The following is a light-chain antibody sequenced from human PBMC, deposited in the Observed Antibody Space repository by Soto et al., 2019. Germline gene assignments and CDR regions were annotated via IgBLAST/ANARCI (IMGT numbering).Light chain of an antibody. CDR2: DVS. CDR1: SSDVGGYNY. CDR3: CSYAGSYTPLYV. V-gene: IGLV2-11*01. Sequence: QSFLTQPRSVSGSPGQSVTISCTGTSSDVGGYNYVSWYQQHPGKAPKLMIYDVSKRPSGVPDRFSGSKSGNTASLTISGLQAEDEADYYCCSYAGSYTPLYVFGTGTKVTVL. J-gene: IGLJ1*01.